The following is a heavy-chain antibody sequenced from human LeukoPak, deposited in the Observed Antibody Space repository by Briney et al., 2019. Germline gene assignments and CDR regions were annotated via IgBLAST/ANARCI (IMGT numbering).Heavy chain of an antibody. CDR1: GFTFDDYG. V-gene: IGHV3-20*04. CDR2: INWNGVST. J-gene: IGHJ1*01. CDR3: AREDGFCSGGSCYQH. Sequence: GGSLRLSCAASGFTFDDYGMSWVRQGPGKGLEWFSFINWNGVSTDYADSVKGRFTISRDNAKNSLFLQMNSLRAEDTAFYYCAREDGFCSGGSCYQHWGQGTLVTVSS. D-gene: IGHD2-15*01.